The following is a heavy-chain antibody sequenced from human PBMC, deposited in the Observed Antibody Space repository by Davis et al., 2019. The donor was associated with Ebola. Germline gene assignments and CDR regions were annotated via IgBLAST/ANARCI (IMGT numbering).Heavy chain of an antibody. J-gene: IGHJ3*02. V-gene: IGHV1-18*01. CDR2: ISAYNSNT. CDR3: ARTSIVGTTTTASDI. Sequence: AASVKVSCKASGYSFKNYAISWVRQAPGQGLEWMGWISAYNSNTNYAQKVQGRVTMTTDTSTGTAYLDLRSLRSDDTAVYFCARTSIVGTTTTASDIWGQGTLVTVSS. D-gene: IGHD1-26*01. CDR1: GYSFKNYA.